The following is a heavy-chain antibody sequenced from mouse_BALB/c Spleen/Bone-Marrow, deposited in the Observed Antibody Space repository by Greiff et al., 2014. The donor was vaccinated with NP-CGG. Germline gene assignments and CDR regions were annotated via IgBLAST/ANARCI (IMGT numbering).Heavy chain of an antibody. CDR2: ISSGGSYT. CDR3: ARQGLRQAWFAY. Sequence: EVQGVESGGGLVKPGGSLKLSCAASGFTFSSYAMSWVRQTPEERLEWVATISSGGSYTYYPDSVKGRFTISRDNAKNTLYLQMSSLRSEDTAMYYCARQGLRQAWFAYWGQGTLVTVSA. CDR1: GFTFSSYA. J-gene: IGHJ3*01. D-gene: IGHD2-2*01. V-gene: IGHV5-9-3*01.